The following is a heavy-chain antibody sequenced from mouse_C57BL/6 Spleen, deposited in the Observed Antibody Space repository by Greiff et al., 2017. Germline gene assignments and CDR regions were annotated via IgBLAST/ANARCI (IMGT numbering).Heavy chain of an antibody. CDR1: GFTFSDYG. CDR3: ARRLPLYAMGY. D-gene: IGHD6-1*01. J-gene: IGHJ4*01. Sequence: EVQLVESGGGLVKPGGSLKLSCAASGFTFSDYGMHWVRQAPEKGLEWVAYISSGSSTIYYADTVKGRFTISRDNAKNTLFLQMTSLRSEDTAMYYCARRLPLYAMGYWGQGTSVTVSS. V-gene: IGHV5-17*01. CDR2: ISSGSSTI.